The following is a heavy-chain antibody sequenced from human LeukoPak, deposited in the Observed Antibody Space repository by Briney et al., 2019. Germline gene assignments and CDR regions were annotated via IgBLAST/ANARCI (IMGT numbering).Heavy chain of an antibody. CDR3: ANNPTTMPY. CDR1: GFTFSSYG. D-gene: IGHD5-24*01. Sequence: PGGSLRLSCEASGFTFSSYGMTWVRQAPGKGLEWVSGISGSGGSANYADSVKGRFTVSRDNSKNTLFLQMNSLRAEDTAVYYCANNPTTMPYWGQGTLVTVSS. J-gene: IGHJ4*02. CDR2: ISGSGGSA. V-gene: IGHV3-23*01.